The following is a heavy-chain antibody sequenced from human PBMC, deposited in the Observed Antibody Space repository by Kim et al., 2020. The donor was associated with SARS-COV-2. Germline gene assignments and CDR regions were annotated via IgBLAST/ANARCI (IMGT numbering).Heavy chain of an antibody. J-gene: IGHJ6*02. V-gene: IGHV1-46*01. Sequence: KFKGRFPLTRDTSTSTVYMELRSLRSEDTAVYYCARDRDLIVATSRGLDVWGQGTMVTVSS. CDR3: ARDRDLIVATSRGLDV. D-gene: IGHD5-12*01.